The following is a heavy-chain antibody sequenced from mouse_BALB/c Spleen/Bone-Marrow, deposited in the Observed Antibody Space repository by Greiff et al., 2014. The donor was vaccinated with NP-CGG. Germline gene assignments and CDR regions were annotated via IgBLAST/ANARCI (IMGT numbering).Heavy chain of an antibody. V-gene: IGHV1S56*01. CDR1: GFTFTSYL. Sequence: VQLQQSGPELVKPGASVRISCKASGFTFTSYLIHWMKERPGQGLEWIGWIYPGNVNTNYNEKFKGKATLTADKSSTTAYMQLSSLTSEDSAVYFCARRFITTTHWYFDVWGAGTTVTVSS. D-gene: IGHD1-2*01. J-gene: IGHJ1*01. CDR3: ARRFITTTHWYFDV. CDR2: IYPGNVNT.